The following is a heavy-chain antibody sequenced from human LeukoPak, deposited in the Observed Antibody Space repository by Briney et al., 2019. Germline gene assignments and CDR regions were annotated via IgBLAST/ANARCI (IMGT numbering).Heavy chain of an antibody. Sequence: GGSLRLSCAASGFTFSDYYMSWIRQAPGKGLEWVSYISSSGSTIYYADSVKGRFTISRDNAKNSLYLQMSSLRAEDTAVYYCARGAPLTIFGVVIFYWGQGTLVTVSS. CDR1: GFTFSDYY. J-gene: IGHJ4*02. CDR2: ISSSGSTI. CDR3: ARGAPLTIFGVVIFY. V-gene: IGHV3-11*04. D-gene: IGHD3-3*01.